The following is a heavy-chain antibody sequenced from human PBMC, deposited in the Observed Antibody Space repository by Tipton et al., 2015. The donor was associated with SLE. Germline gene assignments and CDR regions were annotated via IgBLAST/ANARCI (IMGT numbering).Heavy chain of an antibody. CDR2: LFSSGTS. CDR1: GDSISSSNSY. J-gene: IGHJ6*02. D-gene: IGHD2-8*01. Sequence: TLSLTCSVSGDSISSSNSYWVWVRQPPGKGLEWIGSLFSSGTSYYNPSLESRVIISGDTSTNQFSLKLTSATAPVTAVYYCARVMVTWRGAIIGVDVWGQGTTFNLSS. V-gene: IGHV4-39*07. CDR3: ARVMVTWRGAIIGVDV.